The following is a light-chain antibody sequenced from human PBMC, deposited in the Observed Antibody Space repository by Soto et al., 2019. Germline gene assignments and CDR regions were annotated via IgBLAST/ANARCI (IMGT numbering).Light chain of an antibody. CDR1: SSNIGGNS. CDR3: AAWDASLNGWV. CDR2: SNN. J-gene: IGLJ3*02. Sequence: QSVLTQPPSASGTPGQRVTISCSGSSSNIGGNSVNWYQQLPGTVPKLLIHSNNQRPSGVPDRFSGSKSGTSASLAISGLQSEDEADYYCAAWDASLNGWVFGGGTKLTVL. V-gene: IGLV1-44*01.